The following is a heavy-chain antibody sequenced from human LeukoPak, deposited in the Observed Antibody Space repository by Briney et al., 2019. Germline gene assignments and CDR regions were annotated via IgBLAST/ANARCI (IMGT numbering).Heavy chain of an antibody. CDR3: ATDKYCSTTSCSFPNWFDP. Sequence: SETLSLTCTVSGGSISSYYWSWIRQSAGKGLEWIGRMQPSGITHYNPSLMSRVPMSVDTHKHQFSLKLSSVTAADTAVYYCATDKYCSTTSCSFPNWFDPWGQGTLVTVSS. D-gene: IGHD2-2*01. V-gene: IGHV4-4*07. CDR1: GGSISSYY. J-gene: IGHJ5*02. CDR2: MQPSGIT.